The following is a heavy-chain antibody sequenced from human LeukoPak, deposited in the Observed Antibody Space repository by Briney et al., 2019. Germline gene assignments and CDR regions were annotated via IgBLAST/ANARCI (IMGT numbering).Heavy chain of an antibody. Sequence: SETLSLTCTVSGGSISSSSHYWGWIRQPPGKGLEWIGSIYYSGITYYNPSLRSRVTISVDTSKNQFSLKLSSVTAADTAVYYCARGESSSWYWALYYFDYWGQGTLVTVAS. CDR3: ARGESSSWYWALYYFDY. CDR2: IYYSGIT. V-gene: IGHV4-39*07. CDR1: GGSISSSSHY. D-gene: IGHD6-13*01. J-gene: IGHJ4*02.